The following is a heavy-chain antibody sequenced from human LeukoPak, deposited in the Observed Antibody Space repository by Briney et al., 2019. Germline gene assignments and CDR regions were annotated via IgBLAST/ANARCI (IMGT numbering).Heavy chain of an antibody. Sequence: GGSLRLSCAVSGITLSDYGMSWVRQAPGKGLEWVAGISDSGGNTKYADSVKGRFTISRDNPKNTLYLQMNSLRAEDTAVYFCAKRGVVIRVILVGFHKEAYYFESWGQGALVTVSS. CDR2: ISDSGGNT. CDR3: AKRGVVIRVILVGFHKEAYYFES. J-gene: IGHJ4*02. V-gene: IGHV3-23*01. CDR1: GITLSDYG. D-gene: IGHD3/OR15-3a*01.